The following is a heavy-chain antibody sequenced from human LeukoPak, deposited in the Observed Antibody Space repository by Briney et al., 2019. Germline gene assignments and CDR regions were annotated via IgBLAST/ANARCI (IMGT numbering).Heavy chain of an antibody. CDR3: ARDYGGSSDFDY. D-gene: IGHD4-23*01. CDR2: ISSSSSVI. J-gene: IGHJ4*02. V-gene: IGHV3-48*01. Sequence: GGSLRLSCAAPGFTFSSYSMNSVRQAPGKGLEWVSYISSSSSVIYYADSVKGRFTISRDNSQNTLFLQMNSLRAEDTAVYYCARDYGGSSDFDYWGQGTLVTASS. CDR1: GFTFSSYS.